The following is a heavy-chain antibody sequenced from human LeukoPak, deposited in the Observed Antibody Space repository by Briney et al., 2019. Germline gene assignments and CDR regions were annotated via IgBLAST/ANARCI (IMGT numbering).Heavy chain of an antibody. CDR1: GFTFSSYA. CDR3: AKDTPRGSSGLFGGYFDY. Sequence: GGSLRLSCAASGFTFSSYAMSRVRQAPGKGLEWVSAISGSGGSTYYADSVKGRFTISRDNSKNTLYLQMNSLRAEDTAVYYCAKDTPRGSSGLFGGYFDYWGQGTLVTVSS. J-gene: IGHJ4*02. CDR2: ISGSGGST. V-gene: IGHV3-23*01. D-gene: IGHD3-22*01.